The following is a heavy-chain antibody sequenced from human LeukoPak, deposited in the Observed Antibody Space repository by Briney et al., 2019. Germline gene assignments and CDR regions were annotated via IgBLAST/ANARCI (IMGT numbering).Heavy chain of an antibody. J-gene: IGHJ4*02. CDR3: AKDIGGWLYYFDY. CDR1: GFTFDDYA. D-gene: IGHD6-19*01. Sequence: GRSLRLSCAASGFTFDDYAMHWVRQAPGKGLEWVSGISWNSGSIGYADSVKGRFTISRVNAKNSLYLQMNSLRAEDTALYYCAKDIGGWLYYFDYWGQGTLVTVSS. V-gene: IGHV3-9*01. CDR2: ISWNSGSI.